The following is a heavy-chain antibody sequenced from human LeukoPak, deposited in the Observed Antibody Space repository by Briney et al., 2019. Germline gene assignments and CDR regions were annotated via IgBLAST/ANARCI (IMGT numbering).Heavy chain of an antibody. V-gene: IGHV3-21*03. CDR2: IDSSGGYM. J-gene: IGHJ4*02. D-gene: IGHD1-26*01. CDR1: GFTFNTYS. Sequence: RSGGSLRLSCEASGFTFNTYSMNWARQAPGKGLEWVSSIDSSGGYMFYADSVKGRFTISRDNAKNSLYLQMNSLKTEDTAVYYCTTILPVGEDGWGQGTLVTVSS. CDR3: TTILPVGEDG.